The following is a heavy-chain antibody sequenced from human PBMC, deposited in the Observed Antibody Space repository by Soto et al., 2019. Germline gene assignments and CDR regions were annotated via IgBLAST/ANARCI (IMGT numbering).Heavy chain of an antibody. CDR1: GYTFTSSG. CDR3: ARAFFYQGSDSRGYSFDAFDF. CDR2: ISAHTGSS. J-gene: IGHJ3*01. V-gene: IGHV1-18*01. D-gene: IGHD3-22*01. Sequence: ASVKVSCKASGYTFTSSGMRWLRQAAGQGLASLGRISAHTGSSEYAQRFQGRVTMTTDRSTSTAYMELRSLRSDDTAVYYCARAFFYQGSDSRGYSFDAFDFWGPGTLVTVSS.